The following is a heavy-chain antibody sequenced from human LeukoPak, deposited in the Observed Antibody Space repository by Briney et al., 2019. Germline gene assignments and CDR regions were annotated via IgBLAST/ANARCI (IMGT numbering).Heavy chain of an antibody. CDR2: IIPIFGTA. J-gene: IGHJ6*03. CDR1: AGTFSSYA. CDR3: ARGGDYYDSRPYYYMDV. Sequence: SVKVSCKASAGTFSSYAISWVRQDPGQGLEWMRGIIPIFGTANYAQKFQGRVTVTTDESTSTAHMELSSLRSEDTAVYYCARGGDYYDSRPYYYMDVWGKGTTVTVSS. V-gene: IGHV1-69*05. D-gene: IGHD3-22*01.